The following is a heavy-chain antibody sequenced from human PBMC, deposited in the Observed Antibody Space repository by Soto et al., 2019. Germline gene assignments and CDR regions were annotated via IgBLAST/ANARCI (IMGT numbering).Heavy chain of an antibody. V-gene: IGHV1-69*12. CDR3: ARVGYDFWSGPFDY. D-gene: IGHD3-3*01. CDR2: IIPIFGTA. Sequence: QVPLVQSGAEVKKPGSSVKVSCKASGGTFSSYAISWVRQAPGQGLEWMGGIIPIFGTANYAQKFQGRVTITADESTSTAYMELSSLRSEDTAVYYCARVGYDFWSGPFDYWGQGTLVTVSS. J-gene: IGHJ4*02. CDR1: GGTFSSYA.